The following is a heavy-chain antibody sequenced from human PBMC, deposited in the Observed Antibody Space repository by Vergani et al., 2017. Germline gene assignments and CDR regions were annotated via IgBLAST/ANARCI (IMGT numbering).Heavy chain of an antibody. CDR2: LSTTGGA. CDR1: GVSVTDYN. J-gene: IGHJ5*02. Sequence: QAQLQESGPGLVKPSETLSLTCHVFGVSVTDYNCNWIRQAPGKGLGWIGSLSTTGGATHASHNPSLKSRVSISVDTSKSQFSQRLTSWTAADSAIYYCAGDTHSWQRADRWGQGLLVSDSS. D-gene: IGHD6-13*01. CDR3: AGDTHSWQRADR. V-gene: IGHV4-59*02.